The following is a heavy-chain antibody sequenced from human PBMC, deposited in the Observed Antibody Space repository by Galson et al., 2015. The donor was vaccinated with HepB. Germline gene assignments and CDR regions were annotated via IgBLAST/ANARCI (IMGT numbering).Heavy chain of an antibody. Sequence: SLRLSCAASGFTFSSYAMHWVRQAPGKGLEWVAVISYDGSNKYYADSVKGRFTISRDNSKNTLYLQMNSLRAEDTAVYYCARAGEYSSSWYGWYFDLWGRGTLVTVSS. CDR2: ISYDGSNK. CDR1: GFTFSSYA. D-gene: IGHD6-13*01. CDR3: ARAGEYSSSWYGWYFDL. J-gene: IGHJ2*01. V-gene: IGHV3-30-3*01.